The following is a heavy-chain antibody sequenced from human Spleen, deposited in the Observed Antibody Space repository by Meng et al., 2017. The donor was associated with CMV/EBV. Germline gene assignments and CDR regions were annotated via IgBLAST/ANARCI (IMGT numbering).Heavy chain of an antibody. CDR2: IYYTGNT. Sequence: GSLRLSCTVSGGSVGSGSYYWSWIRQPPGKGLEWMGYIYYTGNTKYNPSLEGRVTISEDTPKNQYSLKVRSVTAADTAVYYCARGVAAAGRRILFDFWGQGTLVTVSS. J-gene: IGHJ4*02. D-gene: IGHD6-13*01. CDR3: ARGVAAAGRRILFDF. CDR1: GGSVGSGSYY. V-gene: IGHV4-61*01.